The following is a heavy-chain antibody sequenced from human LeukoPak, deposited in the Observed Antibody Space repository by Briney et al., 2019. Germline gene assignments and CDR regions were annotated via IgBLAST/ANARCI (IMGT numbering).Heavy chain of an antibody. D-gene: IGHD3-10*01. Sequence: GGSLRLSCAASGFSFSRYWMNWVRQAPGKGPEWVANIKGDGNEKNYVDSVKGRFSISRDNARNSLYLQMDSLRAEDTAVYYCAKEGAYPIITYDSWGQGALVTVSS. J-gene: IGHJ5*01. CDR3: AKEGAYPIITYDS. CDR2: IKGDGNEK. V-gene: IGHV3-7*01. CDR1: GFSFSRYW.